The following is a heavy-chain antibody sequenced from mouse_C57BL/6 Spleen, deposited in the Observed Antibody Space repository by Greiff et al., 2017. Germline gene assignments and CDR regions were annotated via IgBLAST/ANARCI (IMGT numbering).Heavy chain of an antibody. Sequence: EVQGVESGGGLVKPGGSLKLSCAASGFTFSDYGMHWVRQAPEKGLEWVAYISSGSSTIYYADTVKGRFTISRDNAKNTLFLQMTSLRSEDTAMYYCARRDGYPLRHAMDYWGQGTSVTVSS. D-gene: IGHD2-3*01. J-gene: IGHJ4*01. CDR3: ARRDGYPLRHAMDY. V-gene: IGHV5-17*01. CDR1: GFTFSDYG. CDR2: ISSGSSTI.